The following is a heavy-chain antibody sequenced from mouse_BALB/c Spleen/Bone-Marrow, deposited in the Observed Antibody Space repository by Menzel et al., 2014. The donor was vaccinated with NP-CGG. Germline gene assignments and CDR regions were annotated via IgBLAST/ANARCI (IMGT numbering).Heavy chain of an antibody. J-gene: IGHJ4*01. CDR2: IDPANGNT. CDR3: ALLLRYYAMDY. CDR1: GFNIXDTY. Sequence: VQLQQSGAELVKPGASVKLSCTASGFNIXDTYMHWVKQRPEQGLEWIGRIDPANGNTKYDPKFQGKATITADTSSNTAYLHLSSLTSEDTAVYYCALLLRYYAMDYWGQGTSVTVSS. V-gene: IGHV14-3*02. D-gene: IGHD1-1*01.